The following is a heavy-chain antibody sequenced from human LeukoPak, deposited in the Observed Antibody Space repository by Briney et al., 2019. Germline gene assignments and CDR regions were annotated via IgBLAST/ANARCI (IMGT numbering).Heavy chain of an antibody. D-gene: IGHD2-2*01. CDR2: IWYDGSNK. CDR3: ARDPLVVVRGMDV. J-gene: IGHJ6*02. V-gene: IGHV3-33*01. CDR1: GFTFSSYG. Sequence: GGSLRLSCAASGFTFSSYGMHWVRQAPGKGLEWVAVIWYDGSNKYYADSVKGRFTISRDNSKNTLYLQMNSLRAEDTAVYCCARDPLVVVRGMDVWGQGTTVTVSS.